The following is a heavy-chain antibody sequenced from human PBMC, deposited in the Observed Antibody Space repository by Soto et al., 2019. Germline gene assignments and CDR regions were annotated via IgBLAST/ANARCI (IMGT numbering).Heavy chain of an antibody. V-gene: IGHV1-3*01. CDR2: INAGNGNT. D-gene: IGHD3-22*01. J-gene: IGHJ4*02. CDR1: GYTFTSYA. Sequence: GASVKVSCKSSGYTFTSYAMHWVRQAPGQRLEWMGWINAGNGNTKYSQKFQGRVTITRDTSASTAYMELSSLRSEDTAVYYCARGGYVGSSITMIVVVHFDYWGQGTLVTVSS. CDR3: ARGGYVGSSITMIVVVHFDY.